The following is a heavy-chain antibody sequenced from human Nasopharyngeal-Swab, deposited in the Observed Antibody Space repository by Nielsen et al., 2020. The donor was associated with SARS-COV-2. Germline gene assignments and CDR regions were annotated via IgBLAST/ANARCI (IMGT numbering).Heavy chain of an antibody. Sequence: SETLSLTCTVSGGSISSGGYYWSWIRQHPGKGLEWIGYIYYSGSTNYNPSLKSRVTISVDTSKNQFSLKLSSVTAADTAVYYCAREDTAMGEIFDYWGQGTLVTVSS. CDR2: IYYSGST. J-gene: IGHJ4*02. CDR1: GGSISSGGYY. CDR3: AREDTAMGEIFDY. V-gene: IGHV4-31*03. D-gene: IGHD5-18*01.